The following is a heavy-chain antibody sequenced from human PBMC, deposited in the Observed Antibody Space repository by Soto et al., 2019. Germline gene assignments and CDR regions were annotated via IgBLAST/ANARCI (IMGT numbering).Heavy chain of an antibody. J-gene: IGHJ4*02. CDR1: GFTLSSYS. CDR3: AKEGEHSSGWANFDY. CDR2: ISGSGIST. D-gene: IGHD6-19*01. Sequence: RLSCAASGFTLSSYSLSWGRQAPGKGLEWVSAISGSGISTYYADSVKGRFTISRDNSKNTLYLQMNSLRAEDTAVYYCAKEGEHSSGWANFDYWGQGTLVTVSS. V-gene: IGHV3-23*01.